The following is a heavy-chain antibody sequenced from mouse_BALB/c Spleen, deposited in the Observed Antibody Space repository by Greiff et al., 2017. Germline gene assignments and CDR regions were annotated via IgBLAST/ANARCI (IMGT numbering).Heavy chain of an antibody. V-gene: IGHV1S137*01. D-gene: IGHD2-1*01. Sequence: QVQLQQSGAELVRPGVSVKISCKGSGYTFTDYAMHWVKQSHAKSLEWIGVISTYYGDASYNQKFKGKATMTVDKSSSTAYMELARLTSEDSAIYYCASWSDGNYIEWFAYWGQGTLVTVSA. CDR3: ASWSDGNYIEWFAY. CDR1: GYTFTDYA. J-gene: IGHJ3*01. CDR2: ISTYYGDA.